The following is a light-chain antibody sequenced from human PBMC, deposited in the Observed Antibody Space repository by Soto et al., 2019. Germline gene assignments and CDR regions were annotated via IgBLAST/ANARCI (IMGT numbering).Light chain of an antibody. CDR2: GAS. CDR3: QQYGSSPQT. Sequence: EIVLTQSPGTLSLSPGERATLSCRASQCVTGNYLAWYQQKPGQAPSLLIYGASSRATGIPDKFSGSGSGTDFTLTISRLEPEDFAVYYCQQYGSSPQTFGQGTKVEIK. CDR1: QCVTGNY. J-gene: IGKJ1*01. V-gene: IGKV3-20*01.